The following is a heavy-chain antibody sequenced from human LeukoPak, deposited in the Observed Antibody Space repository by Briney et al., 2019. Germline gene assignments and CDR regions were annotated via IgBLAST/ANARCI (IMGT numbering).Heavy chain of an antibody. CDR1: GGSISSGGYS. CDR3: ARRSYSGSLDY. J-gene: IGHJ4*02. CDR2: IYYSGST. D-gene: IGHD1-26*01. Sequence: PSETLSLTCAVSGGSISSGGYSWSWIRQPPGKGLEWIGYIYYSGSTNYNPSLKSRVTISVDTSKNQFSLKLSSVTAADTAVYYCARRSYSGSLDYWGQGTLVTVSS. V-gene: IGHV4-61*08.